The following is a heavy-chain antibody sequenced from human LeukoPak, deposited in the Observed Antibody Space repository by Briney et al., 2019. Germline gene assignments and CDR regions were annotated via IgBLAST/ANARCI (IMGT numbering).Heavy chain of an antibody. CDR1: GGTFSSYT. Sequence: ASVKVSCKASGGTFSSYTISWVRQAPGQGLERMGRIIPILGIANYAQKFQGRVTITADKSTSTAYMELSSLRSEDTAVYYCARDHWIPAAIGKYFDYWGQGTLVTVSS. V-gene: IGHV1-69*04. J-gene: IGHJ4*02. D-gene: IGHD2-2*02. CDR3: ARDHWIPAAIGKYFDY. CDR2: IIPILGIA.